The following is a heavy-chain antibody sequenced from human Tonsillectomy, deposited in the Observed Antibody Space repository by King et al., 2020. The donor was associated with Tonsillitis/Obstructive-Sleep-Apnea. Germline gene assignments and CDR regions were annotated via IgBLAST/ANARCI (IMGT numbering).Heavy chain of an antibody. CDR1: GFTFSSYS. J-gene: IGHJ6*03. CDR2: ISSSSSYI. Sequence: VQLVESGGGLVKPGGSLRLSCAASGFTFSSYSMNWVRQAPGKGLEWVSSISSSSSYIYYADSVKGRFTISRDNAKNSLYLQMNSLRAEDTAVYYCARDLSTLYYMDVWQRDHGHRLL. D-gene: IGHD2/OR15-2a*01. V-gene: IGHV3-21*01. CDR3: ARDLSTLYYMDV.